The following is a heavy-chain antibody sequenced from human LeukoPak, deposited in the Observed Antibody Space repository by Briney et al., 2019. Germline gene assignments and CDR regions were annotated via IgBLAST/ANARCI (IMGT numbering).Heavy chain of an antibody. Sequence: PSETLSLTCTVSGGSISSYYWSWIRQPAGKGLEWIGRIYTSGSNNYNPSLKSRVTMSVDTSKNQFSLKLSSVTAADTAIYYCASGETSYGFEIWGHGTMVTVAS. CDR2: IYTSGSN. CDR1: GGSISSYY. J-gene: IGHJ3*02. V-gene: IGHV4-4*07. CDR3: ASGETSYGFEI.